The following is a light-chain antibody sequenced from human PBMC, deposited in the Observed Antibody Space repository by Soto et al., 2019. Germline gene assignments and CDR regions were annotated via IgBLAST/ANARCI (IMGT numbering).Light chain of an antibody. V-gene: IGKV1-39*01. J-gene: IGKJ1*01. CDR1: QSISIY. CDR2: AAT. Sequence: DIQRTQSPSSLSASVGDRVTITCRASQSISIYLNWYQKKPGQAPKLMIYAATRLQSGVPSRFSGSGSGTDFNLTISSLQTEDFATYECQQSYSIPETVGQGTKGDIK. CDR3: QQSYSIPET.